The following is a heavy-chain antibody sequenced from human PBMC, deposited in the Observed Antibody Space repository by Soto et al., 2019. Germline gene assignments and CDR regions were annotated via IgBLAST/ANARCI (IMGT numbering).Heavy chain of an antibody. CDR1: GYTFTIYD. V-gene: IGHV1-8*01. CDR3: ARGGGYSGYAVGLYDY. Sequence: ASVKVSCKASGYTFTIYDINWVLQATGQGLEWMGWMNPNSGNTGYAQKFQGRVTMTRNTSISTAYMELSSLRSEDTAVSYCARGGGYSGYAVGLYDYWGQGTLVTVSS. J-gene: IGHJ4*02. D-gene: IGHD5-12*01. CDR2: MNPNSGNT.